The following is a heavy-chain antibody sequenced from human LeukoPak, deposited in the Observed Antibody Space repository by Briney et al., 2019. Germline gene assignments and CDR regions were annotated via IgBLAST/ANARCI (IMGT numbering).Heavy chain of an antibody. D-gene: IGHD3-10*01. CDR1: GYSISNGYY. V-gene: IGHV4-38-2*02. J-gene: IGHJ5*02. CDR3: ARGGYYGSENDFRFDP. CDR2: VYHGGNT. Sequence: SETLSLTCTVSGYSISNGYYWGWIRQPPGKGLEFIGSVYHGGNTYYKASLKSRVTISLDTSKNQFSLKLTSVTAADTAVYFCARGGYYGSENDFRFDPWGQGTLVTVSS.